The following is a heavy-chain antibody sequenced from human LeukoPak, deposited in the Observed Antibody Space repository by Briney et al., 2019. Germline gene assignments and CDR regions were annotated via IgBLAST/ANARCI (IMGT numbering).Heavy chain of an antibody. Sequence: ASVKVSCKASGGTFSSYAISWVRQAPGQGLEWMGGIIPIFGTADYAQKFQGRVTITTDESTSTAYMELSSLRSEDTAVYYCARGTPNVVVIATFDYWGQGTLVTVSS. CDR1: GGTFSSYA. V-gene: IGHV1-69*05. CDR2: IIPIFGTA. CDR3: ARGTPNVVVIATFDY. J-gene: IGHJ4*02. D-gene: IGHD2-21*01.